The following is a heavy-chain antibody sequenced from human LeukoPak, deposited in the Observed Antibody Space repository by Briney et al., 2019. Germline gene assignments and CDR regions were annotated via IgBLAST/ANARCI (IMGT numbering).Heavy chain of an antibody. J-gene: IGHJ4*02. CDR1: GFTLSSYA. D-gene: IGHD2-2*03. Sequence: PGGSLRLSCAASGFTLSSYAMHWVRQAPGKGLHWVAVISYDGSNKYYADSVKGRFTISRDNSKNTLYLQLNSLRPEDTALYYCARDGYCSSTGCSAYFFDSWGQGTLVTVSS. CDR3: ARDGYCSSTGCSAYFFDS. CDR2: ISYDGSNK. V-gene: IGHV3-30-3*01.